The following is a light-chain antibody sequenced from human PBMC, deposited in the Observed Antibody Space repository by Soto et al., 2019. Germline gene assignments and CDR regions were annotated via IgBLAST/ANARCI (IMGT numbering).Light chain of an antibody. CDR1: QSISSN. J-gene: IGKJ3*01. V-gene: IGKV3-15*01. Sequence: EIVMTQSPATLSVSPGERATLSCRASQSISSNLAWYQQTPGQAPRLLIYGASTRATGIPARFSGSGSGTEFTLTISSLQSEDFAVYYCQQYGGAPFTFGPGTRV. CDR2: GAS. CDR3: QQYGGAPFT.